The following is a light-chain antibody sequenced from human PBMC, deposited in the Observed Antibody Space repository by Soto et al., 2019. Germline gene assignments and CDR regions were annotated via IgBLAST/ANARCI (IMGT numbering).Light chain of an antibody. CDR3: SSFSHSTPLV. CDR1: SSDVGAYNF. V-gene: IGLV2-14*01. J-gene: IGLJ1*01. Sequence: QSALTQPASVSGSPGQSITISCTGTSSDVGAYNFVSWYQHHPGRAPKLIIYEVTIRPSGVSNRFSGSKSGNTASLTISGLQAEDEADFYCSSFSHSTPLVFGTGTKLTVL. CDR2: EVT.